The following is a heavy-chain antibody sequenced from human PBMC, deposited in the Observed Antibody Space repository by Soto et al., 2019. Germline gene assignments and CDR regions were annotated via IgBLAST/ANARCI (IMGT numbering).Heavy chain of an antibody. D-gene: IGHD2-2*01. CDR2: IYHSGST. J-gene: IGHJ5*02. Sequence: PSETLSLTCTFSGGSFSSISNHYCSWIRQPPGKGLEWIGYIYHSGSTYYNPSLKSRVTISVDRSKNQFSLKLSSVTAADTAVYYCARVPDRWGQGTLVTVSS. CDR1: GGSFSSISNHY. CDR3: ARVPDR. V-gene: IGHV4-30-2*01.